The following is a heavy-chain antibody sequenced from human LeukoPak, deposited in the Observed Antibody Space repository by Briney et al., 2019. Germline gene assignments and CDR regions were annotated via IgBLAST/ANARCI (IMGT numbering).Heavy chain of an antibody. V-gene: IGHV3-21*01. CDR2: ISSSSSYI. D-gene: IGHD4-17*01. J-gene: IGHJ4*02. Sequence: GGSLRLSCAASGFTFSSYSMNWVRQAPGKGLEWVSSISSSSSYIYYADSVKGRFTISRDNAKNSLYLQMSSLRAEDTAVYYCASFVPTVTTQGEVLDYWGQGTLVTVSS. CDR1: GFTFSSYS. CDR3: ASFVPTVTTQGEVLDY.